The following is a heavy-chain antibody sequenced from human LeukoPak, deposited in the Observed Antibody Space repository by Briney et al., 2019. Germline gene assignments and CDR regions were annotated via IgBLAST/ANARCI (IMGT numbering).Heavy chain of an antibody. V-gene: IGHV4-34*01. CDR1: GGSFSGYY. CDR3: ARRMNRGAFDI. J-gene: IGHJ3*02. CDR2: INHSGST. Sequence: PSETLSLTCAVYGGSFSGYYWSWIRQPPGNGLEWIGEINHSGSTNYNPSLKSRVTISVDTSKNQFSLKLSSVTAADTAVYYCARRMNRGAFDIWGQGTMVTVSS.